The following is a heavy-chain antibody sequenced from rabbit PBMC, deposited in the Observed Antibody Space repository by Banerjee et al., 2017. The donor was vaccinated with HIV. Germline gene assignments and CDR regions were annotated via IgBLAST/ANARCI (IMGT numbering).Heavy chain of an antibody. V-gene: IGHV1S45*01. J-gene: IGHJ4*01. CDR1: GFSFSNGYV. CDR2: INTITGDT. CDR3: ARYTSGWNYFNL. D-gene: IGHD4-1*01. Sequence: QEQLEESGGDLVKPEGSLTLTCTASGFSFSNGYVMCWVRQAPGKGLEWIACINTITGDTVYATWAKGRSTISKASWTTVTLQMTSLTAADTASYFCARYTSGWNYFNLWGPGTLVTVS.